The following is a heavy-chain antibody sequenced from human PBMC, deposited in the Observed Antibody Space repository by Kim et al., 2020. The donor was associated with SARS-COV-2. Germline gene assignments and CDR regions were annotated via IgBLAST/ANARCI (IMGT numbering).Heavy chain of an antibody. Sequence: GGSLRLSCAASGFSFSNYAMFWVRQAPGKGLEWVALISYDGTNKDYADSVKGRFTISRDNSKSTLYLQMNSLRAEDTAVYYCASRRYTGTYYYFDYWGQG. CDR3: ASRRYTGTYYYFDY. V-gene: IGHV3-30*04. D-gene: IGHD1-26*01. CDR2: ISYDGTNK. CDR1: GFSFSNYA. J-gene: IGHJ4*02.